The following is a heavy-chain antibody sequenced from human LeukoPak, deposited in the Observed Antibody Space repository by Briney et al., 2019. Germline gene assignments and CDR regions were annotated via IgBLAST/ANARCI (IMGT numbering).Heavy chain of an antibody. D-gene: IGHD3-9*01. J-gene: IGHJ6*03. Sequence: PSETLSLTCTVSGGSISSYYWSWIRQPPGKGLEWVANIKQDGSEKYYVDSVKGRFTISRDNAKNSLYLQMNSLRAEDTAVYYCARAPNSILRYFDWLTNYYYYYMDVWGKGTTVTVSS. CDR2: IKQDGSEK. V-gene: IGHV3-7*01. CDR1: GGSISSYY. CDR3: ARAPNSILRYFDWLTNYYYYYMDV.